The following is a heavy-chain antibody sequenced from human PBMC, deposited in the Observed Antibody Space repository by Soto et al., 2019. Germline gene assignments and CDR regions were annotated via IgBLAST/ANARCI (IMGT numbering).Heavy chain of an antibody. CDR2: ISSSSSYT. Sequence: LRLSWTASGFTFSDYYMSWIRQAPGKGLGWVSYISSSSSYTNYADSVKGRFTISRDNAKNSLYLQMNSLRAEDTAVYYCARTESGTFDPWGQGTLVTVTS. V-gene: IGHV3-11*03. CDR1: GFTFSDYY. CDR3: ARTESGTFDP. D-gene: IGHD1-7*01. J-gene: IGHJ5*02.